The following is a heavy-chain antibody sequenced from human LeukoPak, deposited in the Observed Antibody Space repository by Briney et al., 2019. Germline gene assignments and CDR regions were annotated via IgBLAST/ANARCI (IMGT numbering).Heavy chain of an antibody. CDR1: GFTFDDYA. V-gene: IGHV3-9*01. CDR3: AKDRTMVRGAVDY. D-gene: IGHD3-10*01. J-gene: IGHJ4*02. CDR2: ISWNSDSI. Sequence: GRSLRLSCTASGFTFDDYAMHWVRQAPGKGLEWVSSISWNSDSIAYADSVKGRFTISRDNAKNSLYLQMNSLRPEDTALYYCAKDRTMVRGAVDYWGQGTLVTVSS.